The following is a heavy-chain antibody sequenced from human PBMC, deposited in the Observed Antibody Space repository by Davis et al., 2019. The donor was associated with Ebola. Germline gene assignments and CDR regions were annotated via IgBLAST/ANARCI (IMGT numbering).Heavy chain of an antibody. J-gene: IGHJ6*04. CDR2: IWYDGRNQ. V-gene: IGHV3-33*08. Sequence: GESLKISCAASGFTFSSYTLHWVRQAPGKGLEWVAVIWYDGRNQYYADSVKGRFTISRDNSKNTLYLQMNSLGAEDTAVYYCARDTYYYYNTMDVWGKGTTVTVSS. CDR3: ARDTYYYYNTMDV. CDR1: GFTFSSYT.